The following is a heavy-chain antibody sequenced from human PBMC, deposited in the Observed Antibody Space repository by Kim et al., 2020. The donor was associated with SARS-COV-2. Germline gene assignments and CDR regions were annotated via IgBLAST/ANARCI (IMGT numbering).Heavy chain of an antibody. J-gene: IGHJ4*02. CDR2: MNPNSGNT. V-gene: IGHV1-8*01. Sequence: ASVKVSCKASGYTFTSYDINWVRQATGQGLEWMGWMNPNSGNTGHAQKFQGRVTMTRNTSISTAYMELSSLRSEDTAVYYCARGYVDCSSTSCYWGDFDYWGQGTLVTVSS. CDR1: GYTFTSYD. D-gene: IGHD2-2*01. CDR3: ARGYVDCSSTSCYWGDFDY.